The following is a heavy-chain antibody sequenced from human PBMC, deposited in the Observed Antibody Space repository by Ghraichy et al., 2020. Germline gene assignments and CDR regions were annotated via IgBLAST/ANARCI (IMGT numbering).Heavy chain of an antibody. CDR1: GFTFSSYW. CDR3: ARAFSPADSRDSSSWGRPYYYYGMDV. Sequence: GGSLRLSCVASGFTFSSYWMSWVRQAPGKGLEWVAYIKQDGSDKYYVDSVKGRFTISRDNAKNSLYLQMNSLRAEDTAVYYCARAFSPADSRDSSSWGRPYYYYGMDVWGQGTTVTVSS. J-gene: IGHJ6*02. V-gene: IGHV3-7*01. D-gene: IGHD6-13*01. CDR2: IKQDGSDK.